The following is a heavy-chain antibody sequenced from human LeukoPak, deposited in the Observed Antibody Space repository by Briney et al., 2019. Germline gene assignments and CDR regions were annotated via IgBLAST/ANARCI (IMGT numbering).Heavy chain of an antibody. D-gene: IGHD2-2*01. CDR3: AKDLIVVVPAAMIGGNYGMDV. V-gene: IGHV3-30*18. Sequence: GGSLRLSCAASGFTFSSYGMHWVRQAPGKGLEWVVVISYDGSDKYYADSVKGRFTISRDNSKNTLYLQMNSLRAEDTAVYYCAKDLIVVVPAAMIGGNYGMDVWGQGTTVTVSS. CDR1: GFTFSSYG. J-gene: IGHJ6*02. CDR2: ISYDGSDK.